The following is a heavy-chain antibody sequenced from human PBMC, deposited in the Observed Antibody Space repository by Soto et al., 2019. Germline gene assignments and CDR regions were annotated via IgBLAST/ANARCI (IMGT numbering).Heavy chain of an antibody. Sequence: QVQLVESGGGVVQPGGSLRLSCLASGFGFSGYSMHWVRQAPGKGLDWVAVIKHDGSEIYYADSVKGRFTISKDDSKNTLQLQMNALRVDDTALYYCARVGWGYSYGNGMDGWGQGTTVTVFS. CDR2: IKHDGSEI. CDR1: GFGFSGYS. J-gene: IGHJ6*02. D-gene: IGHD5-18*01. CDR3: ARVGWGYSYGNGMDG. V-gene: IGHV3-30-3*01.